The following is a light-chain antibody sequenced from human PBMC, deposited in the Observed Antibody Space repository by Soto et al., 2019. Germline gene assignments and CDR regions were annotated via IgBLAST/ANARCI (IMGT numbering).Light chain of an antibody. CDR1: QRVLYSSNNKNY. CDR3: QQYPSYWT. J-gene: IGKJ1*01. V-gene: IGKV4-1*01. Sequence: DLVMTRSQDRLAVSLGKRATINCKSSQRVLYSSNNKNYLAWYQQKPGQPPKLLIYWASTRESGVPDRFSGSGSGTEFTLTITSLQTDDFSTYYCQQYPSYWTFGQGTKVDIK. CDR2: WAS.